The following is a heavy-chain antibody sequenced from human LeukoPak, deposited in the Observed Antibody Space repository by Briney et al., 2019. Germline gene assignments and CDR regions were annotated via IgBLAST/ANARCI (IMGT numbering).Heavy chain of an antibody. J-gene: IGHJ5*02. CDR1: GYTFTDHD. CDR3: ARDESGYDSWFDP. V-gene: IGHV1-8*01. D-gene: IGHD5-12*01. Sequence: ASVTVSCTASGYTFTDHDINWVRQAPGQGLEWMGWMNPKSGKIGIPQKFQGRVTMTSNTSTNTAYMELSSLRSDDTAVYYCARDESGYDSWFDPWGQGTLVTVSS. CDR2: MNPKSGKI.